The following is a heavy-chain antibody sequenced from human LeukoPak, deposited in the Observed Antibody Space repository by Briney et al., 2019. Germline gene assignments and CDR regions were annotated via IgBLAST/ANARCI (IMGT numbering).Heavy chain of an antibody. CDR3: AKYDASVNFDY. V-gene: IGHV3-15*05. Sequence: GGSLRLSCVASGFTFTNAWMGWVRQAPGKGLEWVGHIKSKTDGGTTDYSAPVKGRFIISRDDSEHTLYLQMNSLKTDDTAVYYCAKYDASVNFDYWGQGTLVTVSS. CDR1: GFTFTNAW. J-gene: IGHJ4*02. D-gene: IGHD3-16*01. CDR2: IKSKTDGGTT.